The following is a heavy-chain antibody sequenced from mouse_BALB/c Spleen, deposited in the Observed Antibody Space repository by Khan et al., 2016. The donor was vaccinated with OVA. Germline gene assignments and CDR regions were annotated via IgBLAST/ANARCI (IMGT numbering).Heavy chain of an antibody. CDR3: GRDYYGSSYEDY. J-gene: IGHJ2*01. CDR1: GFTFSSYA. D-gene: IGHD1-1*01. CDR2: ISSGGTYT. Sequence: EVQLVESGGTLVKPGGSLKLSCAASGFTFSSYAMSWVRQTPEKRLEWVATISSGGTYTYYPDSVKGRFTISRVNAKNTLYLQMSSLRSEDTAMYYCGRDYYGSSYEDYWGQGTTLTVSS. V-gene: IGHV5-9-3*01.